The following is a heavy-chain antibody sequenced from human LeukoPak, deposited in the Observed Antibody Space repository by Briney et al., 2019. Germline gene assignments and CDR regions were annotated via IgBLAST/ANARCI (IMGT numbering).Heavy chain of an antibody. Sequence: PGGSLTLSCAASGFTFSGSYMSWIRQAPGKGLEWVSYITGSSYTNYADSVKGRFTISRDNAKNSLYLQMNSLRAEDTAVYYCAREYYYHHAYWGQGTLVTVSS. D-gene: IGHD3-10*01. CDR2: ITGSSYT. V-gene: IGHV3-11*05. CDR3: AREYYYHHAY. J-gene: IGHJ4*02. CDR1: GFTFSGSY.